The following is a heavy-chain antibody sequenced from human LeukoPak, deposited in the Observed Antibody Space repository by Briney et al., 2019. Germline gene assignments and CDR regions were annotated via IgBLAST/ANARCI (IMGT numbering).Heavy chain of an antibody. CDR1: GGSFSGYY. J-gene: IGHJ6*03. V-gene: IGHV4-34*01. D-gene: IGHD5-18*01. CDR2: INHSGST. CDR3: AREAQYSYGFGLYYYYMDV. Sequence: SETLSLTCAVYGGSFSGYYWSWIRQPPGKGLEGIGEINHSGSTNYNPSLKSRVTISVDTSKNQFSLKLSSVTAADTAVYYCAREAQYSYGFGLYYYYMDVWGKGTTVTVSS.